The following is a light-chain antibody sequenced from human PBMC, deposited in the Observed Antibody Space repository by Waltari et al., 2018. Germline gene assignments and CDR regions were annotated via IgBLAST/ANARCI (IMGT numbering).Light chain of an antibody. CDR1: SSDVGGYNY. J-gene: IGLJ2*01. CDR3: CSYAGSSFVV. CDR2: DVS. V-gene: IGLV2-23*02. Sequence: QSALTQPASVSGSPGQSITISCTGTSSDVGGYNYVSWYQQHPGKAPKLMIYDVSKRPSGVSNRFSGSKSGNTASLTSSGLQAEDEADYYCCSYAGSSFVVFGGGTKLTVL.